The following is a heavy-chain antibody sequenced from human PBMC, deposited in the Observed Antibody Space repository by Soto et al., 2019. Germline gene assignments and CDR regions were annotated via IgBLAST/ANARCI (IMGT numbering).Heavy chain of an antibody. D-gene: IGHD1-26*01. J-gene: IGHJ4*02. CDR1: GYTFTSYY. Sequence: QVHLVQSGAEVKKPGASVKVSCKASGYTFTSYYMHWVRQAPGQGLESMGIINPSGGSTTYAQKFQGRVTMTRDTSTSTVYMELSSLRSEDTAVYYCARDYGGAYFDYWGQGTLVTVSS. V-gene: IGHV1-46*01. CDR2: INPSGGST. CDR3: ARDYGGAYFDY.